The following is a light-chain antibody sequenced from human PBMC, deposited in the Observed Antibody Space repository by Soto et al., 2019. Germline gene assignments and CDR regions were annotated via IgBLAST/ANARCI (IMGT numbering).Light chain of an antibody. J-gene: IGLJ1*01. CDR3: SSYTDRNNVV. Sequence: QSVLTQSPSASGSPGQSVTISCTGTSSDIGGYNSVSWYQQHPGKAPKVMIYDVSKRPSGVPDRFSGSKSGNTASLTVSALQAEDEADYYCSSYTDRNNVVFGTGTKVTVL. V-gene: IGLV2-8*01. CDR2: DVS. CDR1: SSDIGGYNS.